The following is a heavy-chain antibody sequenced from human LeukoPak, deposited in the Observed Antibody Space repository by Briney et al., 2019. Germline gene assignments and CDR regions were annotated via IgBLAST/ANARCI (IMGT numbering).Heavy chain of an antibody. CDR1: GGSISSYH. CDR2: IYTSGSP. D-gene: IGHD1-26*01. V-gene: IGHV4-4*09. CDR3: ARLWDEFDY. J-gene: IGHJ4*02. Sequence: SETLSLTCTVSGGSISSYHWSWIRQPPGKRLEWIGYIYTSGSPNYNPSLKSRVTISVDTSKNQFSLKLSSVTAADTAVYYCARLWDEFDYWGQGTLVTVSS.